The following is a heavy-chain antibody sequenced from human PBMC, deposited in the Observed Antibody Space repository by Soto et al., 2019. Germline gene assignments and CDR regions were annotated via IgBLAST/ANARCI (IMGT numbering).Heavy chain of an antibody. J-gene: IGHJ6*02. CDR3: ARGAARAGILYYYGMDV. V-gene: IGHV4-59*01. CDR2: IYYSGST. D-gene: IGHD2-15*01. Sequence: SETLSLTCTVPGGSISSYYWSWIRQPPGKGLEWIGYIYYSGSTNYNPSLKSRVTISVDTSKNQFSLKLSSVTAADTAVYYCARGAARAGILYYYGMDVWGQGTTVTVSS. CDR1: GGSISSYY.